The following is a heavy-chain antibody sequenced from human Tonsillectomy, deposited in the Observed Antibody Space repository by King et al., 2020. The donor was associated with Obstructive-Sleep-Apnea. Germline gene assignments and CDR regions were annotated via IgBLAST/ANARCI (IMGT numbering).Heavy chain of an antibody. J-gene: IGHJ4*02. V-gene: IGHV3-9*01. CDR1: GFTFDDYA. CDR2: ISWNSGSI. Sequence: VQLVESGGGLVQPGRSLRLSCAASGFTFDDYAMHWVRQAPGKGLEWVSGISWNSGSIGYADSVKGRFTISRDNAKNSLYLQMNSLRAEDTALYYCAKDGYNYAYWGQGTLVTVSS. D-gene: IGHD5-24*01. CDR3: AKDGYNYAY.